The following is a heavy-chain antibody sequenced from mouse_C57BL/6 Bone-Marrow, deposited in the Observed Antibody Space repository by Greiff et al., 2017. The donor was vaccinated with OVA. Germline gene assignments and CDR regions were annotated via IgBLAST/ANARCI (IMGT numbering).Heavy chain of an antibody. Sequence: EVKLVESGGGLVKPGGSLKLSCAASGFTFSDYGMHWVRQAPEKGLEWVAYISSGSSAIYYADTVKGRFTLSRDNAKNTLYLQMTSLRSEDRGMYYCARKDYGGYAMDYWGQGTSVTVSS. CDR3: ARKDYGGYAMDY. CDR2: ISSGSSAI. CDR1: GFTFSDYG. J-gene: IGHJ4*01. D-gene: IGHD2-4*01. V-gene: IGHV5-17*01.